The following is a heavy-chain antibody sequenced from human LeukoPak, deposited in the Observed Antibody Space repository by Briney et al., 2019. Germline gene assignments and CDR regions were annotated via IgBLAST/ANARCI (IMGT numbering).Heavy chain of an antibody. CDR3: VRHSNWGFDY. CDR1: GYSFASYW. J-gene: IGHJ4*02. V-gene: IGHV5-51*01. D-gene: IGHD7-27*01. CDR2: VHPNDAST. Sequence: GESLKISCKASGYSFASYWIGWVRQMSGRGLEWMAIVHPNDASTIYSPSFQGQVTISADKSISTAYLQWSTLKASDTAIYYCVRHSNWGFDYWDWGTLLTVSS.